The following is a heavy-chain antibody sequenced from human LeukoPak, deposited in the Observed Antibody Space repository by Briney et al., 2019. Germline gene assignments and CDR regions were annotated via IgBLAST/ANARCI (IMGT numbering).Heavy chain of an antibody. V-gene: IGHV1-69*05. D-gene: IGHD6-25*01. Sequence: ASVKVSCKASGGTFSNYAISWVRQAPGQGFEWLGGIIPMFGSAKYARKFQGRVTITTDESTTTAYMDLISLISEDTAVYYCVRRQALRGRHRAFDPWGQGTLVTVSS. J-gene: IGHJ5*02. CDR3: VRRQALRGRHRAFDP. CDR2: IIPMFGSA. CDR1: GGTFSNYA.